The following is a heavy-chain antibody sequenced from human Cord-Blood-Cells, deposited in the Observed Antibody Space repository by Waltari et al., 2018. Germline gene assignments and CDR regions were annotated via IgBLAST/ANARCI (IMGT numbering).Heavy chain of an antibody. V-gene: IGHV4-34*01. D-gene: IGHD5-12*01. CDR2: INHSGST. J-gene: IGHJ4*02. Sequence: QVQLQQWGAGLLKPSETLSLTCAVYGGSFSGYYWSWIHQPPGKGLEWIGEINHSGSTNYNPSLKSRVTISVDTSKNQFSLKLSSVTAADTAVYYCARGSRWLRFFDYWGQGTLVTVSS. CDR1: GGSFSGYY. CDR3: ARGSRWLRFFDY.